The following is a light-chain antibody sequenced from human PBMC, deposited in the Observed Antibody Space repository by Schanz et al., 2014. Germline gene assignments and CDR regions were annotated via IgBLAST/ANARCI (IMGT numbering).Light chain of an antibody. J-gene: IGLJ2*01. CDR1: SSDVGRYNY. CDR3: SSYGGSNFVV. V-gene: IGLV2-8*01. Sequence: QSALTQPPSASGSPGQSVTISCTGTSSDVGRYNYVSWYQQHPGKAPKLMIYEVSKRPSGVPDRFSGSKSGNTASLTVSGLQAEDEADYYCSSYGGSNFVVFGGGTKLTVL. CDR2: EVS.